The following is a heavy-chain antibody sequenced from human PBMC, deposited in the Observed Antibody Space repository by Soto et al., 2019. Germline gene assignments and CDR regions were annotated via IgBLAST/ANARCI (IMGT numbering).Heavy chain of an antibody. CDR2: INPMFNST. CDR3: AGQIFAAAY. J-gene: IGHJ4*02. CDR1: GGTFDHAA. V-gene: IGHV1-69*01. D-gene: IGHD3-9*01. Sequence: QVQLVQSGAEVKKPGSSVKVSCEAPGGTFDHAAITWVRQAPGQGLEWMGGINPMFNSTHYAQKFQGRVTISADAATSTAFMELRRLRSDDTAVYYCAGQIFAAAYWGQGTLLVVSS.